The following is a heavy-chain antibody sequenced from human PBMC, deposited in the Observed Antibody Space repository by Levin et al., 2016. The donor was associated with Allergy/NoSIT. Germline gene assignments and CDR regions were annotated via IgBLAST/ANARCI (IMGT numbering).Heavy chain of an antibody. V-gene: IGHV3-23*01. CDR3: AKTIAPRGFFFDY. D-gene: IGHD2-21*01. CDR1: EFTFSSYA. Sequence: GGSLRLSCAASEFTFSSYAMSWVRQAPGRGLEWVSYISGSGGNTYYADSVKGRFTISRDSSKNTVYLQMNSLRADDTALYYCAKTIAPRGFFFDYWGQGTLVTVSS. CDR2: ISGSGGNT. J-gene: IGHJ4*02.